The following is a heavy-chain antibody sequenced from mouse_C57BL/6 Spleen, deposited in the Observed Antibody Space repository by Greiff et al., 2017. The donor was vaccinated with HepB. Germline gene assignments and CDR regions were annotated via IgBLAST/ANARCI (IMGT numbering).Heavy chain of an antibody. CDR3: ARTPVVATRYYAMDY. J-gene: IGHJ4*01. CDR2: IWSGGST. V-gene: IGHV2-2*01. D-gene: IGHD1-1*01. CDR1: GFSLTSYG. Sequence: QVQLQQSGPGLVQPSQSLSITCTVSGFSLTSYGVHWVRQSPGKGLEWLGVIWSGGSTDYNAAFISRLSISKDNSKSQVFFKMNSLQADDTAIYYCARTPVVATRYYAMDYWGQGTSVTVSS.